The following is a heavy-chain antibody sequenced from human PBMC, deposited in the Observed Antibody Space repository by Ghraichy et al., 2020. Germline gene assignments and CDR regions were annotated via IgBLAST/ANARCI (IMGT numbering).Heavy chain of an antibody. CDR2: IYYSGST. CDR3: ASTSFSSGALNWFDP. Sequence: ATLSLTCTVSGGSISSYFWSWIRQPPDKGLEWIGYIYYSGSTNYNPSLKSRVTISVDTSKNQFSLRLRSVTAADMAVYYCASTSFSSGALNWFDPWGQGTLVTVSS. J-gene: IGHJ5*02. CDR1: GGSISSYF. D-gene: IGHD3-3*01. V-gene: IGHV4-59*01.